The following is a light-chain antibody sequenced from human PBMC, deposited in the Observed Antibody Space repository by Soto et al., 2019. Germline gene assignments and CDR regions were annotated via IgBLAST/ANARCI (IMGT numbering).Light chain of an antibody. Sequence: EIVLTQSPATLSLSPGERATLSCRASQSVKTFLVWYQQRPGRAPRLLIYDASNRATGIPARFSGSGSGTDFTLTISSLEPEDFAVYYCQQRSNWQITFGQGTRLEIK. CDR2: DAS. CDR1: QSVKTF. J-gene: IGKJ5*01. V-gene: IGKV3-11*01. CDR3: QQRSNWQIT.